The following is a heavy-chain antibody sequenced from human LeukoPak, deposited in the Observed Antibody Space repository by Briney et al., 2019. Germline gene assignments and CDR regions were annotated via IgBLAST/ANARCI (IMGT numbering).Heavy chain of an antibody. CDR1: GGSFSGYY. V-gene: IGHV4-34*01. D-gene: IGHD3-22*01. Sequence: SETLSLTCAVYGGSFSGYYWSWIRQPPGKGLEWIGEINHSGSTNYNPSLKSRVTISVDTSKNQFSLKLSSVTAADTAVYYCATDHFYDSSGYPANWGQGTLVTVSS. J-gene: IGHJ4*02. CDR2: INHSGST. CDR3: ATDHFYDSSGYPAN.